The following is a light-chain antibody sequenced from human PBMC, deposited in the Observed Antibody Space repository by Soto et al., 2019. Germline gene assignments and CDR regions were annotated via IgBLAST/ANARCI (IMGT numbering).Light chain of an antibody. J-gene: IGKJ1*01. V-gene: IGKV4-1*01. CDR1: QSVLYSSNNKNY. CDR3: QQYCGSART. CDR2: WAS. Sequence: DIVMTQSPDSLAVSLGERATINCKSSQSVLYSSNNKNYLAWYQQKPGQPPKLLIYWASTRESGVPDRFSGSGSGTDFTLTISGVEGGDVAVWCCQQYCGSARTFGEGAKGEFK.